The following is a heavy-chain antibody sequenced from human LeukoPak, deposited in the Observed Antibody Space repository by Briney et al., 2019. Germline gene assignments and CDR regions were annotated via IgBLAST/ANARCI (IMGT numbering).Heavy chain of an antibody. CDR1: GDSVSSGNYY. CDR2: MSPSGTT. CDR3: ARGQDDRSGPFDY. Sequence: PSGTLSLTCTVSGDSVSSGNYYLSWIRQPPGKGLDWITYMSPSGTTKYNPSLKSRVTTSVDTSRTQFSLRLSSVTAADTAVYYCARGQDDRSGPFDYWGQGILVTVSS. D-gene: IGHD3-22*01. V-gene: IGHV4-61*01. J-gene: IGHJ4*02.